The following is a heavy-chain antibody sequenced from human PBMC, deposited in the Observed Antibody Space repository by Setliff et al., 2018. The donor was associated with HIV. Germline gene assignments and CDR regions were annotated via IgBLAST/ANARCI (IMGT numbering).Heavy chain of an antibody. V-gene: IGHV3-9*01. D-gene: IGHD3-22*01. CDR2: ISWKSDSI. CDR1: GFTFGDYA. Sequence: SLRLSCAASGFTFGDYAMHWVRQAPGKGLERVSGISWKSDSIGYADSVNGRFTISRDDAKNSLYLQMDSLRTEDTALYYCAKGTRYYHGSSSYYHHYFDYWGQGTLVTVSS. J-gene: IGHJ4*02. CDR3: AKGTRYYHGSSSYYHHYFDY.